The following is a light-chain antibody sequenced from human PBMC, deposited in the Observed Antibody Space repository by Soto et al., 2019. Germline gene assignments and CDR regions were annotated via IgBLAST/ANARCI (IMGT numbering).Light chain of an antibody. CDR1: NIGSKS. V-gene: IGLV3-21*04. CDR3: QVWDSR. Sequence: SYELTQPPSVSVAPGKTARITCGGNNIGSKSVHWYQQKPGQAPVLVIYYDSDRPSGIPERFSGSNSGNTATLTISRVEAGDEADYYCQVWDSRIGGGTKFTVL. CDR2: YDS. J-gene: IGLJ2*01.